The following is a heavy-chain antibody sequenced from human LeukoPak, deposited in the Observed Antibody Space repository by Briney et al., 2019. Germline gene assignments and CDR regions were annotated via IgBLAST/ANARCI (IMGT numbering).Heavy chain of an antibody. V-gene: IGHV4-59*01. J-gene: IGHJ4*02. CDR2: IYYSGGT. CDR1: GGSISSYY. CDR3: ARESDSSGYSLDY. Sequence: SGTLSLTCTVSGGSISSYYWSWIRQPPGKGLEWIGYIYYSGGTNYNPSLKSRVTISVDTSKNQFSLKLSSVTAADTAVYYCARESDSSGYSLDYWGQGTLVTVSS. D-gene: IGHD3-22*01.